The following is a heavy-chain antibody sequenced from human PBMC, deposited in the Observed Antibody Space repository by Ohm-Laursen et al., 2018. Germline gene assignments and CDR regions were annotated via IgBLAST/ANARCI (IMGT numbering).Heavy chain of an antibody. J-gene: IGHJ5*02. V-gene: IGHV3-7*01. CDR3: ARGAYAS. D-gene: IGHD2-2*01. CDR2: IKQDGSEK. Sequence: SLRLSCTASGFSFSADWMYWVRQAPGKGLEWVANIKQDGSEKYYVDSVKGRFTISRDNAKNSLYLQMNSLRADDTAVYYCARGAYASWGQGTLVTVSS. CDR1: GFSFSADW.